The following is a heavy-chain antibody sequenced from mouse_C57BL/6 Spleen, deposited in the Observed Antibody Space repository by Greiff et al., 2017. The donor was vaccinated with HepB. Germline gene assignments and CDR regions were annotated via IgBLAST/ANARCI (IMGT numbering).Heavy chain of an antibody. Sequence: ESGPGILQPSQTLSLTCSFSGFSLSTFGMGVGWIRQPSGKGLEWLAHIWWDDDKYYNPALKSRLTISKDTSKNQVFLKIANVDTADIATYYCARMDYYGSRGNFDVWGTGTTVTVSS. V-gene: IGHV8-8*01. CDR3: ARMDYYGSRGNFDV. CDR1: GFSLSTFGMG. J-gene: IGHJ1*03. CDR2: IWWDDDK. D-gene: IGHD1-1*01.